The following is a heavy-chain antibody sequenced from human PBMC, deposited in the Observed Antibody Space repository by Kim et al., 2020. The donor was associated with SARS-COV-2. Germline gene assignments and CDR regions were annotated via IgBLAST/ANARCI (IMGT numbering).Heavy chain of an antibody. J-gene: IGHJ4*02. CDR2: IYYSGST. D-gene: IGHD3-10*01. Sequence: SETLSLTCTVSGGSISSYYWSWIRQPPGKGLVWIGYIYYSGSTNYNPSLKSRVTISVDTSKNQFSLKLSSVTAADTAVYYCARVKVREANFAVIAEYYFDYWGQGTLVTVSS. V-gene: IGHV4-59*01. CDR3: ARVKVREANFAVIAEYYFDY. CDR1: GGSISSYY.